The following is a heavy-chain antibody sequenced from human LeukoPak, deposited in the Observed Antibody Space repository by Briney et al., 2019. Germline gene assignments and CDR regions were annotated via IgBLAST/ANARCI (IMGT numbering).Heavy chain of an antibody. CDR2: IKQDGSDK. J-gene: IGHJ4*02. D-gene: IGHD4-23*01. CDR3: ARVGDYGGDSRFRFFDY. Sequence: GGSLRLSCAASAFTFSSHWMTWVRQAPGKGLEWVANIKQDGSDKYYVDSVKGRFTISRDNPKNSLYLQMNSLRAEDTAVYYCARVGDYGGDSRFRFFDYWGQGTLVTVSS. CDR1: AFTFSSHW. V-gene: IGHV3-7*01.